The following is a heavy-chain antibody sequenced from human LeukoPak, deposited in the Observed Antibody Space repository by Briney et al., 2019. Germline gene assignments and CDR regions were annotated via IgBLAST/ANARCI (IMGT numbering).Heavy chain of an antibody. CDR2: IYSGGST. Sequence: GGSLRLSCAASGFTVSSNYMSWVRQAPGKGLEWVSVIYSGGSTYYADSVKGRLTISRDNSKNTLYLQMNSLRAEDTAVYYCARDRGSGWSLGGMDVWGQGTTVTVSS. D-gene: IGHD6-19*01. CDR1: GFTVSSNY. V-gene: IGHV3-66*01. CDR3: ARDRGSGWSLGGMDV. J-gene: IGHJ6*02.